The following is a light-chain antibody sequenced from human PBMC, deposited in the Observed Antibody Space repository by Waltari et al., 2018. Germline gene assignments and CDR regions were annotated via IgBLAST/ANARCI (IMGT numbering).Light chain of an antibody. Sequence: EIVLTQSPGILSLSPGEGATLSCRASQSVGRSLAWYQQKPGQAPRLVISGASNRATGIPDRFSGSGSGTDFSLTINRLEPEDFAVYYCQHYVRLPVTFGRGTKVEIK. CDR1: QSVGRS. CDR3: QHYVRLPVT. CDR2: GAS. V-gene: IGKV3-20*01. J-gene: IGKJ4*02.